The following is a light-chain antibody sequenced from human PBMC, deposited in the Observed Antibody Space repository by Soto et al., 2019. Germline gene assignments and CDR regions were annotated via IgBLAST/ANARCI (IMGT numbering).Light chain of an antibody. CDR2: EVG. V-gene: IGLV2-14*01. Sequence: QSALTQPASVSGSPGHSIAISCTGTRSDGGGYNSVSWYQHHPGKAPKLILCEVGDRPAGVSYRFSGSKSGNTASLTISGLQAADEADYHCSSYTSSSTNVFGPGTKVTVL. CDR1: RSDGGGYNS. CDR3: SSYTSSSTNV. J-gene: IGLJ1*01.